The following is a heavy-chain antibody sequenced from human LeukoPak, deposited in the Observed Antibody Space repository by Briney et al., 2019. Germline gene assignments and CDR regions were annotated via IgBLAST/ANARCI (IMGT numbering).Heavy chain of an antibody. CDR3: ARAALRLYYYDSSGRYYFDY. CDR1: GGSFSGYY. CDR2: INHSGST. Sequence: PSETLSLTCAVYGGSFSGYYWSWIRQPPGKGLEWIGEINHSGSTNYNPSLKSRVTIAVDTSKNQFSLKLSSVTAADTAVYYCARAALRLYYYDSSGRYYFDYWGQGTLVTVSS. D-gene: IGHD3-22*01. J-gene: IGHJ4*02. V-gene: IGHV4-34*01.